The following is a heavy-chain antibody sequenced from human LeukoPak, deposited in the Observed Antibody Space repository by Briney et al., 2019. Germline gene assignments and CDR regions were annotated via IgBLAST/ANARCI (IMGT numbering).Heavy chain of an antibody. V-gene: IGHV3-23*01. CDR2: ITSGSEGT. J-gene: IGHJ5*02. CDR1: GFIFTNFA. CDR3: AKDLPTWFDP. Sequence: GGSLRLSCAASGFIFTNFAMTWVRQAPGKGLESVSSITSGSEGTYYADSVRGRFTISRDNSKRMLYLQMNSLRVDDTAIYFCAKDLPTWFDPWGQGTLVTVSS.